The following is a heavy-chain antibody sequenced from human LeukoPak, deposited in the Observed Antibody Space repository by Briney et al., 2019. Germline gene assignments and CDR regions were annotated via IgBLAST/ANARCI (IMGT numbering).Heavy chain of an antibody. J-gene: IGHJ4*02. Sequence: TGGSLRLSCAASGFTFSSYAMHWVRQAPGKGLEWVAVISYDGGNKYYADSVKGRFTISRDNSKNTLYLQMNSLRAEDTAVYYCARDGTLGTGTSLFDYWGQGTLVTVSS. CDR3: ARDGTLGTGTSLFDY. CDR2: ISYDGGNK. V-gene: IGHV3-30-3*01. CDR1: GFTFSSYA. D-gene: IGHD1-7*01.